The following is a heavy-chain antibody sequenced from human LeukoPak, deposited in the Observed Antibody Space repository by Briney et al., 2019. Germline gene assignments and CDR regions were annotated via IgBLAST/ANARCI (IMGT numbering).Heavy chain of an antibody. V-gene: IGHV3-72*01. CDR2: TRNKANSYTT. CDR1: GFTFSDHY. CDR3: ARSGIAVAGPPYYYYGMDV. D-gene: IGHD6-19*01. J-gene: IGHJ6*04. Sequence: PGGSLRLSCAASGFTFSDHYMDGVRQAPGKGLEWVGRTRNKANSYTTEYAASVKGRFTISRDDSKNSLYLQMNSLKTEDTAVYYCARSGIAVAGPPYYYYGMDVWGKGTTVTVSS.